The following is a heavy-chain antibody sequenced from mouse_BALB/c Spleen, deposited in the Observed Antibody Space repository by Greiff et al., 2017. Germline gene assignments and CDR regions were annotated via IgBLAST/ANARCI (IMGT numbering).Heavy chain of an antibody. D-gene: IGHD2-14*01. CDR2: INPYNDGT. J-gene: IGHJ4*01. Sequence: EVQLQQSGPELVKPGASVKMSCKASGYTFTSYVMHWVKQKPGQGLEWIGYINPYNDGTKYNEKFKGKATLTSDKSSSTAYMELSSLTSEDSAVYYCARDRYDVPYYAMDYWGQGTSVTVSS. CDR1: GYTFTSYV. CDR3: ARDRYDVPYYAMDY. V-gene: IGHV1-14*01.